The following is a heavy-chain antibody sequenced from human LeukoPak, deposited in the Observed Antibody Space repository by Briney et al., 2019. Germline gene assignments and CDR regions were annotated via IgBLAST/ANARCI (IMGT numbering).Heavy chain of an antibody. CDR1: GFTFSSYG. CDR3: ARGQGSTSAWYFDY. D-gene: IGHD6-19*01. CDR2: IWYDGSNK. J-gene: IGHJ4*02. Sequence: RPGRSLRLSCAASGFTFSSYGMHWVRQAPGKGLEWVAVIWYDGSNKYYADSVKGRFTISRDNSKNTLSLQMNNLRAEDTAVYYCARGQGSTSAWYFDYWGQGTLVTVSS. V-gene: IGHV3-33*01.